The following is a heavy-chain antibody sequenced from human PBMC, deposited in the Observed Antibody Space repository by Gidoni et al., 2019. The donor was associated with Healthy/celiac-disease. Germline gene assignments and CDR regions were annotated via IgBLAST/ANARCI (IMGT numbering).Heavy chain of an antibody. J-gene: IGHJ6*02. CDR3: VKGLYYYDSSGYYYRDDYYYGMDV. D-gene: IGHD3-22*01. CDR1: GFTFSSYA. CDR2: ISSNGGST. Sequence: EVQLVESGGGLVQPGGSLRLSCSASGFTFSSYAMHWVRQAPGKGLEYVSAISSNGGSTYYADSVKGRFTISRDNSKNTLYLQMSSLRAEDTAVYYCVKGLYYYDSSGYYYRDDYYYGMDVWGQGTTVTVSS. V-gene: IGHV3-64D*09.